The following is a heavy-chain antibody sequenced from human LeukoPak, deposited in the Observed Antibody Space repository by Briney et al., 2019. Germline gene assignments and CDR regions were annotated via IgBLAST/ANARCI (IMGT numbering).Heavy chain of an antibody. J-gene: IGHJ4*02. Sequence: PGESLRLSCAASGFTFRTSAFSWVRQSPGRGLEWVSTVGTDSDTYYADSVKGRFTISRDNSKNTVYLQMTGLRANDTAVYYCANNTPGIHPFDSWGQGTLVTVSP. V-gene: IGHV3-23*01. CDR2: VGTDSDT. D-gene: IGHD6-13*01. CDR1: GFTFRTSA. CDR3: ANNTPGIHPFDS.